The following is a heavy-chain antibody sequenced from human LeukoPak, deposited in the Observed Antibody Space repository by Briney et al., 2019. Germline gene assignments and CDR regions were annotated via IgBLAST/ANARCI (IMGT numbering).Heavy chain of an antibody. D-gene: IGHD6-19*01. J-gene: IGHJ4*02. CDR3: AKDFSSGFLYYFDY. Sequence: GGSLRLSCAATGFTFSSYGMHWVRQAPGKGLEWVAFIRYDGSNKYYADSVKGRFTISRDNAKNSLYLQMNSLRAEDMALYYCAKDFSSGFLYYFDYWGQGTLVTVSS. CDR2: IRYDGSNK. CDR1: GFTFSSYG. V-gene: IGHV3-30*02.